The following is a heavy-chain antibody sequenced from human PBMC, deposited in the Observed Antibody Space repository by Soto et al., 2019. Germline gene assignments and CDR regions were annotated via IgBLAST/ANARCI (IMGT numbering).Heavy chain of an antibody. J-gene: IGHJ4*02. D-gene: IGHD1-26*01. CDR1: GFTFSSYA. V-gene: IGHV3-23*01. Sequence: TGGSLRLSCAASGFTFSSYAMGWVRQAPGKGLEWVSAISGSGGSTYYADSVKGRFTISRDNSKNTLYLQMNSLRAEDTAVYYCAKDRQWEGPSYFDYWGQGTLVTVSS. CDR3: AKDRQWEGPSYFDY. CDR2: ISGSGGST.